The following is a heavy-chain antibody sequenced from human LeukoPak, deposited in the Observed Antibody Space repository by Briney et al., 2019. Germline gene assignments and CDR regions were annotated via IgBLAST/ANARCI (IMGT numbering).Heavy chain of an antibody. D-gene: IGHD5-18*01. V-gene: IGHV4-38-2*02. CDR3: AREREWIQLPAMRSYYYMDV. CDR2: IYHSGST. Sequence: SETLSLTCTVSGYSISSGYYWGWIRQPPGKGLEWIGSIYHSGSTYYNPSLKSRVTISVDTSKNQFSLKLSSVTTADTAVYYCAREREWIQLPAMRSYYYMDVWGKGTTVTVSS. J-gene: IGHJ6*03. CDR1: GYSISSGYY.